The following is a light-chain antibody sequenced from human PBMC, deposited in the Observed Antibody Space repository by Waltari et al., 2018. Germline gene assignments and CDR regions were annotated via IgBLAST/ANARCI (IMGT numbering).Light chain of an antibody. V-gene: IGLV1-40*01. J-gene: IGLJ2*01. CDR1: SSDTGPFG. Sequence: LTQPPSVSGAPGQRVTISCTGSSSDTGPFGVNRYQHRPGPVPRLLIYDNTHRPSAVPDRFTASKSATSASLDIAGLQPDDEADYYCQSYDNALRGSVLIGGGTRLTVL. CDR2: DNT. CDR3: QSYDNALRGSVL.